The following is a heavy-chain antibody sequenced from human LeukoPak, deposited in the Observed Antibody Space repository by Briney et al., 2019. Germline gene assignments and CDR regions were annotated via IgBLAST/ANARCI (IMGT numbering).Heavy chain of an antibody. CDR1: GGSSTSDH. Sequence: PSETLSLTCTVSGGSSTSDHWTWIRQSPGKGLEWIGYISYTGSTNYNPSLKSRVTISIDTSKNRFSLKLSSVTAADTAVYYCARANDFYETSGYPLGDAFDIWGQGTMVTVSS. V-gene: IGHV4-59*01. J-gene: IGHJ3*02. CDR3: ARANDFYETSGYPLGDAFDI. CDR2: ISYTGST. D-gene: IGHD3-22*01.